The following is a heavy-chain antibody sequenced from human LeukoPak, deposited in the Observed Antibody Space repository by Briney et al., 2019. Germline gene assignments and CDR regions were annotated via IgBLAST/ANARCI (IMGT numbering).Heavy chain of an antibody. Sequence: GASERVSCKASGYNFNSYGIRWVRQAPGKGLEWLGWISAFNGNTNYAQKLQGRVTMTTDTSTSTAYMELRTLRYEDTAVYYCARYCSSTRCYEPPYYYGMDVWGQGTTVT. V-gene: IGHV1-18*01. CDR3: ARYCSSTRCYEPPYYYGMDV. CDR2: ISAFNGNT. CDR1: GYNFNSYG. J-gene: IGHJ6*02. D-gene: IGHD2-2*01.